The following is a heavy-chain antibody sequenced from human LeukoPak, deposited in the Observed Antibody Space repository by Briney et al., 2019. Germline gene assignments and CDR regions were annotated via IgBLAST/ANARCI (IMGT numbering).Heavy chain of an antibody. V-gene: IGHV3-30*02. D-gene: IGHD2-2*01. Sequence: GGSLRLSCSTSDFTFSSHAMHWVRQVPGKGLEWVAFIWHDGSEKYYADSVKGRFSISRDNSRNTLFLRMNSLRAEDTAVYYCATAGGFCSSGCRYYFDSWGQGTLVTVSS. J-gene: IGHJ4*02. CDR3: ATAGGFCSSGCRYYFDS. CDR2: IWHDGSEK. CDR1: DFTFSSHA.